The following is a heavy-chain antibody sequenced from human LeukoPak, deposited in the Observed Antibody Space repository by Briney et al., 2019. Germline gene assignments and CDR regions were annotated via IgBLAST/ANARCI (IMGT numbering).Heavy chain of an antibody. V-gene: IGHV3-23*01. CDR1: GFTFSSYA. Sequence: GGSLRLSCAASGFTFSSYAMSWVRQAPGKGLEWVSAISGSGGSTYYADSVKGRFTISRDNSKNTLYLQMNSLRAEDTAVYYCAKYILAATTVTNFDYWGQGTLVTVSS. CDR3: AKYILAATTVTNFDY. D-gene: IGHD4-11*01. J-gene: IGHJ4*02. CDR2: ISGSGGST.